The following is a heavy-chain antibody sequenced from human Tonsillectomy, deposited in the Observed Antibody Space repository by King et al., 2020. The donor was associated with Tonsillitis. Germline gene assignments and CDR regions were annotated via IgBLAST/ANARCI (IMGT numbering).Heavy chain of an antibody. J-gene: IGHJ3*02. V-gene: IGHV3-30*03. CDR2: ISYDGNNK. D-gene: IGHD5-18*01. CDR1: GFTFRSYG. Sequence: VQLVESGGGVVQPGRSLRLSCAASGFTFRSYGMHWVRQAPGKGLEWVALISYDGNNKYYEDSVKGRCTISRDNSKNTVFLQMKSLRPEDTAVYYCAALVDTALERDASDIWGQGTMVTVSS. CDR3: AALVDTALERDASDI.